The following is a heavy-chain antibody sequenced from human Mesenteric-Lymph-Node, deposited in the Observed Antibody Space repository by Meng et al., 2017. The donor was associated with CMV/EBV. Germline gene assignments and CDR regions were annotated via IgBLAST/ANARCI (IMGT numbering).Heavy chain of an antibody. D-gene: IGHD2-21*01. Sequence: SETLSLTCTVSGGSISSSAYYWGWIRQPPGKGLEWIGDINYSGSTYYNQSLKSRVTISVDTSKNQFSLKLSSVTAADTAVYYCARFLSISPSVISWVNYYYYGMDVWGQGTTVTVSS. CDR1: GGSISSSAYY. J-gene: IGHJ6*02. CDR2: INYSGST. V-gene: IGHV4-39*07. CDR3: ARFLSISPSVISWVNYYYYGMDV.